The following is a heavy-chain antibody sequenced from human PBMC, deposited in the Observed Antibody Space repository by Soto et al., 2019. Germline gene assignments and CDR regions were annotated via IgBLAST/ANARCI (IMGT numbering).Heavy chain of an antibody. J-gene: IGHJ4*02. CDR3: ARARIAAAARLDY. Sequence: QVQLQQWGAGLLKPSETLSLTCAVYGGSFSGYYWSWIRQPPGKGLEWIGEINHSGSTNYNPSLKSRVTISVDTSKNQFSLKLSSVTAADTAVYYCARARIAAAARLDYWGQGTLVTVSS. V-gene: IGHV4-34*01. D-gene: IGHD6-13*01. CDR2: INHSGST. CDR1: GGSFSGYY.